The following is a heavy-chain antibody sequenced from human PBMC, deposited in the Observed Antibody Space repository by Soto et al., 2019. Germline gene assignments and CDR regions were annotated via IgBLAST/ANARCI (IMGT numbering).Heavy chain of an antibody. D-gene: IGHD2-2*01. J-gene: IGHJ3*02. CDR2: IYYSGST. CDR3: ARQKHCSSTSCQTGRAFDI. Sequence: SETLSLTCTVSGGSISSYYWSWIRQPPGKGLEWIGYIYYSGSTNYNPSLKSRVTISVDTSKNQFSLKLSSVSAADTAVYYCARQKHCSSTSCQTGRAFDIWGQGTMVTVSS. V-gene: IGHV4-59*08. CDR1: GGSISSYY.